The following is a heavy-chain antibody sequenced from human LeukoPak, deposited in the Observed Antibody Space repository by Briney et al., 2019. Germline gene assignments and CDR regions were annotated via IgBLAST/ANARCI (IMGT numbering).Heavy chain of an antibody. CDR3: ARGSEEVSTISEALDI. D-gene: IGHD5-24*01. CDR1: GGSMNNFF. CDR2: VYYSGSS. Sequence: PSETLSLTCIVSGGSMNNFFWTWIRQTPEKRLEWIGYVYYSGSSKYNPSLERRVTISLDTSKNQFSLRLTSVTAADTAIYYCARGSEEVSTISEALDIWGQGTAVTVSS. J-gene: IGHJ3*02. V-gene: IGHV4-59*01.